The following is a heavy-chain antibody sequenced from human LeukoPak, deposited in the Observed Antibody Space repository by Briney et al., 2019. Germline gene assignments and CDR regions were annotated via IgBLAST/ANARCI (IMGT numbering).Heavy chain of an antibody. CDR2: IYSDGST. D-gene: IGHD3-22*01. CDR3: VGDQVDNTGYLT. Sequence: GGSLRLSCAASGFIVSGDFMSWVRQAPGKGLEWVSVIYSDGSTYYADSVKGRFTISRDNSKNTLDLQMTGLRAEDTAVYYCVGDQVDNTGYLTWGQGTRVTVSS. CDR1: GFIVSGDF. V-gene: IGHV3-53*01. J-gene: IGHJ4*02.